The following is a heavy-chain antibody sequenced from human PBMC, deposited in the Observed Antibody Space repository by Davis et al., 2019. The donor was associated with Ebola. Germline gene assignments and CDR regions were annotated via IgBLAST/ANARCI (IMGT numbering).Heavy chain of an antibody. CDR3: ARGRRSSSWRGFDP. D-gene: IGHD6-13*01. CDR2: ISWNSGSI. V-gene: IGHV3-9*01. Sequence: SLKISCAASGFTFDDYAMHWVRQAPGKGLEWVSGISWNSGSIGYADSVKGRFTISRDNAKNSLYLQMNSLRAEDTAVYYCARGRRSSSWRGFDPWGQGTLVTVSS. CDR1: GFTFDDYA. J-gene: IGHJ5*02.